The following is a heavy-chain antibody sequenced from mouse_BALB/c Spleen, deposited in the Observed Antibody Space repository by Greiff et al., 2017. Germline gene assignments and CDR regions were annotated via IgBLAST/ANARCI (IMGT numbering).Heavy chain of an antibody. Sequence: LKQPGSELVRPGASVKLSCKASGYTFTSYWMHWVKQRPGQGLEWIGNIYPGSGSTNYDEKFKSKATLTVDTSSSTAYMQLSSLTSEDSAVYYCTRRDYGYAMDYWGQGTSVTVSS. CDR3: TRRDYGYAMDY. CDR2: IYPGSGST. V-gene: IGHV1S22*01. CDR1: GYTFTSYW. D-gene: IGHD1-1*01. J-gene: IGHJ4*01.